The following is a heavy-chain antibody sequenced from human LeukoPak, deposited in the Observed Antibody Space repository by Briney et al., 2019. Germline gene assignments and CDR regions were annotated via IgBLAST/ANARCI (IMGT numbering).Heavy chain of an antibody. Sequence: SVKVSCKASGGTFSSYAISWVRQAPGQGLEWMGGIIPIFGTANYAQKFQGRVTITADESTSTAYMELSSLRSEDTAVYYCASRIVGATPAFDIWGQGTMVTASS. J-gene: IGHJ3*02. V-gene: IGHV1-69*13. D-gene: IGHD1-26*01. CDR1: GGTFSSYA. CDR3: ASRIVGATPAFDI. CDR2: IIPIFGTA.